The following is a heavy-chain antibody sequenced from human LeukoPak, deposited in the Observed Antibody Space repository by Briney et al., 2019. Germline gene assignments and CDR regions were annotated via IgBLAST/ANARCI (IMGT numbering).Heavy chain of an antibody. CDR1: GGSISSYY. CDR3: AKGAGPPWFDP. J-gene: IGHJ5*02. Sequence: SETLSLTCTVSGGSISSYYWSWIRQPPGKGLEWIGYIYYSGSTNYNPSLKSRVTISVDTSKNQFSMKLGSVTAADTAVYFCAKGAGPPWFDPWGQGSLVTVSS. V-gene: IGHV4-59*08. CDR2: IYYSGST. D-gene: IGHD6-19*01.